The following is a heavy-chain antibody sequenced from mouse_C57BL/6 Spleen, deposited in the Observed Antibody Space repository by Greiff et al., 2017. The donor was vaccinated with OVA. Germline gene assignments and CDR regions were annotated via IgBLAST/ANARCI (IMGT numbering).Heavy chain of an antibody. CDR2: ISDGGSYT. D-gene: IGHD2-10*02. J-gene: IGHJ3*01. CDR3: ARDGYGNYAWFAY. CDR1: GFTFSSYA. Sequence: DVKLQESGGGLVKPGGSLKLSCAASGFTFSSYAMSWVRQTPEKRLEWVATISDGGSYTYYPDNVKGRFTISRDNAKNNLYLQMSHLKSEDTAMYYCARDGYGNYAWFAYWGQGTLVTVSA. V-gene: IGHV5-4*01.